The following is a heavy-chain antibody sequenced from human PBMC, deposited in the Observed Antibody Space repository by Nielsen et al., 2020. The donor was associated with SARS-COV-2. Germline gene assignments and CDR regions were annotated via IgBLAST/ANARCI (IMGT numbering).Heavy chain of an antibody. J-gene: IGHJ4*02. CDR2: IKQDGSEK. V-gene: IGHV3-7*01. Sequence: GESLKISCAASGFTFSSYWMSWVRQAPGKGLEWVANIKQDGSEKYYVDSVKGRFTISRDNAKNSLYLQMNSLRAEDTAVYYCARESIDYDYVWGSYRYGGYFDYWGQGTLVTVSS. CDR1: GFTFSSYW. D-gene: IGHD3-16*02. CDR3: ARESIDYDYVWGSYRYGGYFDY.